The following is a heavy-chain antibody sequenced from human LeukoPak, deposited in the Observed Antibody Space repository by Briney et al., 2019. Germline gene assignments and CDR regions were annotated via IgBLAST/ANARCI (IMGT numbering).Heavy chain of an antibody. V-gene: IGHV1-8*01. CDR1: GYTFTSYD. J-gene: IGHJ4*02. Sequence: GASLKVSCKASGYTFTSYDINWVRQATGQGLEWMGWMNPNSGNTGYAQKFQGRVTMTRNTSIGTAYMELSSLRSEDTAVYYCARAPAKGGYGGSGMFVYWGQGTLVTVSS. D-gene: IGHD5-12*01. CDR2: MNPNSGNT. CDR3: ARAPAKGGYGGSGMFVY.